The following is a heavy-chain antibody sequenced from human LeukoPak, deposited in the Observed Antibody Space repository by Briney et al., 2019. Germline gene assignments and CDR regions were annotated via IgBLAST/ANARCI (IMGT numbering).Heavy chain of an antibody. Sequence: PSETLSLTCTVSGASISSSSYYWGWIRQPPGKGLEWIGTIFYAGSTYYNPSLKSRVTMSVDTSKNQFSLKLNSVTAADTAVCYCVRQSGSVYVPVDYWGQGTLVTVSS. J-gene: IGHJ4*02. CDR1: GASISSSSYY. CDR2: IFYAGST. V-gene: IGHV4-39*01. D-gene: IGHD3-10*02. CDR3: VRQSGSVYVPVDY.